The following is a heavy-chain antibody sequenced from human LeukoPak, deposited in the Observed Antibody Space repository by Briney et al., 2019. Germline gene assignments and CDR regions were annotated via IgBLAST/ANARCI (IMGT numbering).Heavy chain of an antibody. CDR2: ISYDGSNK. CDR1: GFTFSSYA. Sequence: PGGSLRLSCAASGFTFSSYAMHWVRQAPGKGLEWVAVISYDGSNKYYADPVKGRFTISRDNSKNTLYLQMNSLRAEDTAVYYCARERDWYFDLWGRGTLVTVSS. V-gene: IGHV3-30-3*01. J-gene: IGHJ2*01. CDR3: ARERDWYFDL.